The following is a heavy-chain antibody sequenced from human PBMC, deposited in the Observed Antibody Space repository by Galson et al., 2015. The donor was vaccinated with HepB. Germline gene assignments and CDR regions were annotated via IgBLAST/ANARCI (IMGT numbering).Heavy chain of an antibody. V-gene: IGHV1-18*01. J-gene: IGHJ6*02. Sequence: SVKVSCKASGYTFTSYGISWVRQAPGQGLEWMGWISAYNGNTNYAQKLQGRVTMTTDTSTSTAYMELRSLRSDDTAVYYCARDARGIAAAGYYYYGMDVWGQGTTVTVSS. CDR2: ISAYNGNT. CDR1: GYTFTSYG. D-gene: IGHD6-13*01. CDR3: ARDARGIAAAGYYYYGMDV.